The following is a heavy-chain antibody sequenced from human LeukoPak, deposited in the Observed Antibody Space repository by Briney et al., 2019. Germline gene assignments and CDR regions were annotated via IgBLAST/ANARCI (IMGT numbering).Heavy chain of an antibody. CDR3: AREDVVLVDAVRYQYYGMDV. Sequence: ASVKVSCKASGYNFISYYMHWVRQAPGQGLEWMGIINPSGGSTSYAQKFQDRVAMTRDTSTSTVYMELSSLKSEDTAVYYCAREDVVLVDAVRYQYYGMDVWGQGTTVTVSS. CDR2: INPSGGST. J-gene: IGHJ6*02. V-gene: IGHV1-46*01. D-gene: IGHD2-8*01. CDR1: GYNFISYY.